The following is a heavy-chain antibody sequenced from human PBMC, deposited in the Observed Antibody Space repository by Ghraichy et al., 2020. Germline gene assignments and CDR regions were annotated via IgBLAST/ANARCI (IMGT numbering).Heavy chain of an antibody. CDR3: ARVTIAAESWFDP. Sequence: ETLSLTCTVSGGSISSYYWSCIRQTPGKGLEWIGYIYYSVSTNYNPSLKSRVTISVDTSKNQFSLKLSSVNAADTAVYYCARVTIAAESWFDPWGQGTLVTVSS. J-gene: IGHJ5*02. V-gene: IGHV4-59*01. CDR1: GGSISSYY. D-gene: IGHD6-13*01. CDR2: IYYSVST.